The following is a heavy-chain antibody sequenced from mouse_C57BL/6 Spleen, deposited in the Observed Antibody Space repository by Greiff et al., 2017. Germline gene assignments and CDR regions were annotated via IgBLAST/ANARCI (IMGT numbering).Heavy chain of an antibody. CDR2: ISYDGSN. CDR3: ARVVITTVVATD. D-gene: IGHD1-1*01. J-gene: IGHJ3*01. V-gene: IGHV3-6*01. Sequence: DVKLQESGPGLVKPSQSLSLTCSVTGYSITSGYYWNWIRQFPGNKLEWMGYISYDGSNNYNPSLKNRISITRDTSKNQFFLKLNSVTTEDTATYYCARVVITTVVATDWGQGTLVTVSA. CDR1: GYSITSGYY.